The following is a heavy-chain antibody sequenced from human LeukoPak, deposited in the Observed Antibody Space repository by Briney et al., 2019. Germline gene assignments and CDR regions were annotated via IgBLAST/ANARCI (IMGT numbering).Heavy chain of an antibody. D-gene: IGHD6-13*01. CDR3: ARGPSGRIAAAGQNPYYYYMDV. CDR1: GFTFSSYW. J-gene: IGHJ6*03. Sequence: QTGGSLRLSCAASGFTFSSYWMSWVRQAPGKGLEWVAVISYDGSNKYYADSVKGRFTISRDNSKNTLYLQMNSLRAEDTAVYYCARGPSGRIAAAGQNPYYYYMDVWGKGTTVTVSS. V-gene: IGHV3-30*03. CDR2: ISYDGSNK.